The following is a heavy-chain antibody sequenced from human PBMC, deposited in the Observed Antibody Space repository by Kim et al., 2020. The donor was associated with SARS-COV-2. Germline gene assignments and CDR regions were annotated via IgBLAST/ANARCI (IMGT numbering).Heavy chain of an antibody. CDR3: ARELRYFDWLRGAPLDY. V-gene: IGHV4-39*02. J-gene: IGHJ4*02. D-gene: IGHD3-9*01. Sequence: LQSRVTIPVDTSKNQFSLKLSSVTAADTAVYYCARELRYFDWLRGAPLDYWGQGTLVTVSS.